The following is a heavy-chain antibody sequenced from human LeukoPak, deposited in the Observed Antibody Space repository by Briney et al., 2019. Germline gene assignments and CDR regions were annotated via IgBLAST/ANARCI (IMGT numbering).Heavy chain of an antibody. CDR3: ARGIVGATTWVYYFDY. Sequence: ASVKVSCKASGYTFTSYDTNWVRQATGQGLEWMGWMNPNSGNTGYAQKFQGRVTITRNTSISTAYMELSSLRSEDTAVYYCARGIVGATTWVYYFDYWGQGTLVTVSS. CDR2: MNPNSGNT. CDR1: GYTFTSYD. D-gene: IGHD1-26*01. J-gene: IGHJ4*02. V-gene: IGHV1-8*03.